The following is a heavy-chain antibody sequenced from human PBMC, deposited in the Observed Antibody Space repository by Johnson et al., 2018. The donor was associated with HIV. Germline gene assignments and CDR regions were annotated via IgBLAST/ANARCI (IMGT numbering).Heavy chain of an antibody. CDR2: ISYDGSNK. D-gene: IGHD1-26*01. CDR3: AREGSGSYGVDAFDI. CDR1: GFTFSSYA. V-gene: IGHV3-30-3*01. J-gene: IGHJ3*02. Sequence: QVQLVESGEGVVQPGRSLRLSCAASGFTFSSYAMHWVRQAPGKGLEWVAVISYDGSNKYYADSVKGRFTISRDNSKNTLYLQMNSLRAEDTAVYYCAREGSGSYGVDAFDIWGQGTMVTVSS.